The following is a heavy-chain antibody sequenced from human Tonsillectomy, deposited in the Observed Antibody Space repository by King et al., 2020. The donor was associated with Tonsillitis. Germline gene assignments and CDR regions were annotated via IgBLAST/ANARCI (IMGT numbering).Heavy chain of an antibody. Sequence: QLVQSGAEVKKPGASVKVSCKASGYTFTGYYMHWVRQAPGQGLEWMGWINPNSGGTNYVQKFQGRVTMTRDTSISTVYMELSRLRSDDTAVYYCARDQPPPYYYDSSGYDLVYYYGMDVWGQGTTVTVSS. V-gene: IGHV1-2*02. CDR1: GYTFTGYY. CDR3: ARDQPPPYYYDSSGYDLVYYYGMDV. D-gene: IGHD3-22*01. J-gene: IGHJ6*02. CDR2: INPNSGGT.